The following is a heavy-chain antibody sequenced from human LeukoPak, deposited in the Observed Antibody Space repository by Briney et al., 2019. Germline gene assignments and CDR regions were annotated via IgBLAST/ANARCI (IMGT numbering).Heavy chain of an antibody. CDR3: ARDQYCSGGSCYYPLDY. CDR1: GGTFSSYA. V-gene: IGHV1-69*13. CDR2: IIPIFGIA. Sequence: GASVKVSCKASGGTFSSYAISWVRQAPGQGLEWMGGIIPIFGIANYAQKFQGRVTITADESTSTAYMELSSLRSEDTAVYYCARDQYCSGGSCYYPLDYWGQGTLVTVSS. D-gene: IGHD2-15*01. J-gene: IGHJ4*02.